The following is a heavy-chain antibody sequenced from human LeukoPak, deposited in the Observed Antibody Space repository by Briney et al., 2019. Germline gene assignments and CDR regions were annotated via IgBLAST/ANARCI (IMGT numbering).Heavy chain of an antibody. CDR2: IYYSGST. D-gene: IGHD6-13*01. Sequence: SETLSLTCTVSGGSISSYYWSWIRQPPGKGLEWIGYIYYSGSTNYNPSLKSRVTISVDTSKNQFSLKLSSVTAADTAVYYCARDLRSIAADWFDPWGHGTLVTVSS. V-gene: IGHV4-59*01. CDR3: ARDLRSIAADWFDP. CDR1: GGSISSYY. J-gene: IGHJ5*02.